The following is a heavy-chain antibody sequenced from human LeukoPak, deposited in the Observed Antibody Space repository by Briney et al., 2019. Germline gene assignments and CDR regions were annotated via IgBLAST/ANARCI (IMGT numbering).Heavy chain of an antibody. CDR2: ISSSSSYI. CDR3: ARDLGYYDSSGYSDY. Sequence: PGGSLRLSCAASGFTFSSYSMNWVRQAPGKGLEWVSSISSSSSYIYYADSVKGRFTISRDNAKNSLYLKMNSMRAEDTAVYYCARDLGYYDSSGYSDYWGQGTLVTVSS. CDR1: GFTFSSYS. J-gene: IGHJ4*02. V-gene: IGHV3-21*01. D-gene: IGHD3-22*01.